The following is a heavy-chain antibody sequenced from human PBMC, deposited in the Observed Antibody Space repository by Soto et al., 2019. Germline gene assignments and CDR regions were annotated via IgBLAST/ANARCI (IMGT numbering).Heavy chain of an antibody. CDR1: GFTFSSYG. J-gene: IGHJ4*02. V-gene: IGHV3-30*03. Sequence: PGGSLRLSCAASGFTFSSYGMHWVRQAPGKGLEWVAVISYDGSNKYYADSVKGRFTISRDNSKNTLYLQMNSLRAEDTAVYYCARREYSSSPDYWGQGTLVTVSS. D-gene: IGHD6-6*01. CDR2: ISYDGSNK. CDR3: ARREYSSSPDY.